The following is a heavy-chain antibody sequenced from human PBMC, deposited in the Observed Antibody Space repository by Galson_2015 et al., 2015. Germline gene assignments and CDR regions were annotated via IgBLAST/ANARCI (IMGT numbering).Heavy chain of an antibody. D-gene: IGHD3-16*01. V-gene: IGHV3-48*03. CDR1: GFTFSSYE. CDR2: ISSSGSTI. Sequence: SLRLSCAASGFTFSSYEMNWVRQAPGKGLEWVSYISSSGSTIYYADSVKGRFTISRDNAKNSLYLQMNSLRAEDTAVYYCARIFRAGYVSGPDYWGQGTLVTVSS. J-gene: IGHJ4*02. CDR3: ARIFRAGYVSGPDY.